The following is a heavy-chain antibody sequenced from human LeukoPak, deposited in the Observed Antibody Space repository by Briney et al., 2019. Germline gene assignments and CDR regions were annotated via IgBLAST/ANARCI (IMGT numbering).Heavy chain of an antibody. CDR1: GGSISSSSYY. J-gene: IGHJ4*02. Sequence: SETLSLTCTVSGGSISSSSYYWGWIRQPPGKGLEWIGSIYYSGNTYYNPSLKSRVTISVDTSKNRFSLKLSSVTAADTAVYYCAMLGYFDWKFDYWGQGTLVTVSS. CDR3: AMLGYFDWKFDY. CDR2: IYYSGNT. D-gene: IGHD3-9*01. V-gene: IGHV4-39*01.